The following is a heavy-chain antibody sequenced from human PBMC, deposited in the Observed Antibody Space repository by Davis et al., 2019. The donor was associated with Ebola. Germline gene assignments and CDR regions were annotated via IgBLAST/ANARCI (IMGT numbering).Heavy chain of an antibody. Sequence: AASVKVSCKASGYTSTRFAIHWVRQAPGQRLEWMGWINAGNGNTIYSQNFQGRVTITRDTSASTVYMELSSLRSEDTAVYYCAGNSVTTRLDYYGMDVWGQGTTVTVSS. J-gene: IGHJ6*02. CDR1: GYTSTRFA. V-gene: IGHV1-3*01. CDR3: AGNSVTTRLDYYGMDV. D-gene: IGHD4-17*01. CDR2: INAGNGNT.